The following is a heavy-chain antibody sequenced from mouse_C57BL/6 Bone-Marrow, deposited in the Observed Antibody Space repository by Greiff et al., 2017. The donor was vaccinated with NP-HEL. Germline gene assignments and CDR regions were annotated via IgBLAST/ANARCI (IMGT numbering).Heavy chain of an antibody. CDR1: GYTFTDYY. CDR3: ARTCYAMDY. J-gene: IGHJ4*01. Sequence: VQLQQSGAELVKPGASVKISCKASGYTFTDYYINWVKQSTGQGLEWIGEIYPRSGNTYYNEKFKGKATLTADKSASTAYMELRSLTSEDSAVYFCARTCYAMDYWGQGTSVTVSS. CDR2: IYPRSGNT. V-gene: IGHV1-77*01.